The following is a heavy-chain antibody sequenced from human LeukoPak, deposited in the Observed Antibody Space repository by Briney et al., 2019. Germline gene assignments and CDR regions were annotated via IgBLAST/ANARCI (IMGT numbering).Heavy chain of an antibody. CDR1: GFTFSSYG. CDR3: AKGLRYFDWLLH. D-gene: IGHD3-9*01. J-gene: IGHJ4*02. V-gene: IGHV3-30*02. CDR2: IRYDGSNK. Sequence: GGSLTLSCAASGFTFSSYGMHWVRQAPGKGLEWVAFIRYDGSNKYYADSVKGRFTISRDNSKNTLYLQMNSLRAEDTAVYYCAKGLRYFDWLLHWGQGTLVTVSS.